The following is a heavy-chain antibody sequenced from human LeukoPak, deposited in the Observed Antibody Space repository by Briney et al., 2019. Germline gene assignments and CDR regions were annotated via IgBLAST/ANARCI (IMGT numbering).Heavy chain of an antibody. V-gene: IGHV4-31*03. Sequence: SETLSPTCTVSGGSISSGGYYWSWIRQHPGKGLEWIGYIYYSGSTYYNPSLKSRVTISVDTSKNQFSLKLSSVTAADTAVYYCARVRGYSGYESTRFDPWGQGTLVTVSS. J-gene: IGHJ5*02. D-gene: IGHD5-12*01. CDR3: ARVRGYSGYESTRFDP. CDR1: GGSISSGGYY. CDR2: IYYSGST.